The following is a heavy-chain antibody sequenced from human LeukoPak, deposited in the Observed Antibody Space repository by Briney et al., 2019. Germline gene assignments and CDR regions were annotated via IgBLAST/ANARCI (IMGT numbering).Heavy chain of an antibody. D-gene: IGHD2-15*01. CDR1: GFTFSTYG. CDR3: ARVRVYCSGGSCYFDY. Sequence: GGSLRLSCAASGFTFSTYGMSWVRQAPGKGLEWVSGINWNGGSTGYADSVKGRFTISRDNAKNSLYLQMNSLRAEDTALYYCARVRVYCSGGSCYFDYWGQGTLVTVSS. CDR2: INWNGGST. V-gene: IGHV3-20*04. J-gene: IGHJ4*02.